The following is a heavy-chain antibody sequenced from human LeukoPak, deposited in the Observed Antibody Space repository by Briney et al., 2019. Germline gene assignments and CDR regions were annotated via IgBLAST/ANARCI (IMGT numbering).Heavy chain of an antibody. CDR3: TRFVYGGRADESGGH. CDR2: IRSKANSYAT. CDR1: GFTFSASA. Sequence: GGSLRLSCAASGFTFSASALHWVRQASGKGLEWVGRIRSKANSYATEYAASLKGRFTISRDDSKNTAYLQMNSLKTEDTAMYFCTRFVYGGRADESGGHWGEGTLVTVSS. J-gene: IGHJ4*02. V-gene: IGHV3-73*01. D-gene: IGHD3-16*01.